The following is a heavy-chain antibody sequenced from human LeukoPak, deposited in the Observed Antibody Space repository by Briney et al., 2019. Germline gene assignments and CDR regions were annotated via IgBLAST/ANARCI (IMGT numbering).Heavy chain of an antibody. CDR2: IYYSGST. Sequence: SETLSLTCTVSGGSISSSSYYWGWIRQPPGKGLEWIGSIYYSGSTYYNPSLKSRVTISVDTSKNQFSLRLSSVTAAVTGVYYCARDGYNPIDYWGQGTHVTVSS. J-gene: IGHJ4*02. V-gene: IGHV4-39*07. D-gene: IGHD5-24*01. CDR3: ARDGYNPIDY. CDR1: GGSISSSSYY.